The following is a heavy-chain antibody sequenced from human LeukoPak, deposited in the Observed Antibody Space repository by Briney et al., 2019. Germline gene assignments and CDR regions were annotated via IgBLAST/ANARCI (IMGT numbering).Heavy chain of an antibody. CDR2: IWYDGSNK. CDR3: ARDVSRGYLRPLDV. V-gene: IGHV3-33*01. D-gene: IGHD5-18*01. CDR1: GFTFSNYD. J-gene: IGHJ6*02. Sequence: GGSLRLSCAASGFTFSNYDMHCVRRAPDKGREWVAVIWYDGSNKYYADSVKGRFTISRDISKNTLNLQMNSLRVEDTAVYYCARDVSRGYLRPLDVWGQGTTVTVSS.